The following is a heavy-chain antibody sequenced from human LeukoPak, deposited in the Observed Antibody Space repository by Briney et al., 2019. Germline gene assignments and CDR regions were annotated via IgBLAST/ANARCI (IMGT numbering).Heavy chain of an antibody. V-gene: IGHV4-59*08. D-gene: IGHD3-10*01. CDR3: ARQNLAHYYGSGSLAFDY. CDR2: IYYSGST. CDR1: GGSISSYY. Sequence: SETLSLTCTVSGGSISSYYWSWIRQPPGKGLEWIGYIYYSGSTNYNPSLKSRVTISVDTSKNQFSLKLSSVTAADTAVYYCARQNLAHYYGSGSLAFDYWGQGTLVTVSS. J-gene: IGHJ4*02.